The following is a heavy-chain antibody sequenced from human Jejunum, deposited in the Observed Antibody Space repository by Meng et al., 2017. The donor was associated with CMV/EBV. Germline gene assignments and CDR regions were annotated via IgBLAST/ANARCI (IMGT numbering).Heavy chain of an antibody. CDR1: GFSLRNSPEG. D-gene: IGHD3-3*01. Sequence: GFSLRNSPEGVAWVRQPPGKALEWLAIIFWNDDKRYSLSLKNRLTTTKDISKNQVLLTMTDMDPVDTGTYYCAPLLRSFEWSWGFYPWGQGTLVTVSS. CDR3: APLLRSFEWSWGFYP. J-gene: IGHJ5*02. CDR2: IFWNDDK. V-gene: IGHV2-5*01.